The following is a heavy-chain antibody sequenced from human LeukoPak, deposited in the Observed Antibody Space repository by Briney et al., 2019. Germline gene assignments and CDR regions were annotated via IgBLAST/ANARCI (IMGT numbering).Heavy chain of an antibody. CDR2: ISYDGSNK. J-gene: IGHJ6*02. Sequence: PGGSLRLSCAASGFSFSSYEMNWVRQAPGKGLEWVAVISYDGSNKYYADSVKGRFTISRDNSKNTLYLQMNSLRAEDTAVYYCAKNYGSGSYPYYYGMDVWGQGTTVTVSS. D-gene: IGHD3-10*01. CDR1: GFSFSSYE. V-gene: IGHV3-30*18. CDR3: AKNYGSGSYPYYYGMDV.